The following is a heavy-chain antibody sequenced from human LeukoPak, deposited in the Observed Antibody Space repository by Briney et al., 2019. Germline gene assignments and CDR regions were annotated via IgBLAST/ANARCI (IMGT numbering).Heavy chain of an antibody. V-gene: IGHV4-31*03. D-gene: IGHD1-1*01. CDR2: IYNSGSP. CDR1: GDSIISGGYH. J-gene: IGHJ4*02. CDR3: ARDHTGNGHFDY. Sequence: SETLSLTCTVSGDSIISGGYHWSWIRQHPGKDLEWIGHIYNSGSPFYNTSLKSRVTISVDTSKNQFSLKLSSVTAADTAVYFCARDHTGNGHFDYWGQGTLVTVSS.